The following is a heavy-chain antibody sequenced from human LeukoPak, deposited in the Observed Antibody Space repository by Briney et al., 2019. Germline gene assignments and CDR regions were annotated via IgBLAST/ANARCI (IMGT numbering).Heavy chain of an antibody. CDR3: ARGDMTGTNFDF. CDR2: FYYVGST. J-gene: IGHJ4*02. D-gene: IGHD1-7*01. Sequence: TSETLSLTCTVSGGSISSTNYFWGWIRQPPGKGLEWFGSFYYVGSTYYNSSLKSRVTLSVDTSKSQFSLKLNSVTAADTAVYYCARGDMTGTNFDFWGQGTLVTVSS. V-gene: IGHV4-39*01. CDR1: GGSISSTNYF.